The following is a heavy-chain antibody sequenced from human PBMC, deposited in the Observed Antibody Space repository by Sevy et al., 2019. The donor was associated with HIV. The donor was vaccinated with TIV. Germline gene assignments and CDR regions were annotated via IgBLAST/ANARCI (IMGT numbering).Heavy chain of an antibody. CDR1: GYSISSGYY. J-gene: IGHJ4*02. CDR3: ARVDRWSSSTASLDY. V-gene: IGHV4-38-2*02. D-gene: IGHD2-2*01. CDR2: MYHSGNS. Sequence: SETLSLTCTVSGYSISSGYYWGWIRQPPGKGLEWLGSMYHSGNSYYKPSLKSRITMSVDTSKNQFSLKLSSVTAADTAVYYCARVDRWSSSTASLDYWDQGTLVTVSS.